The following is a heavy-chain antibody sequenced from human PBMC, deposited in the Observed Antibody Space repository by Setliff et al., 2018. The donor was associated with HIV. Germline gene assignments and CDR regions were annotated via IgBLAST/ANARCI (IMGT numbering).Heavy chain of an antibody. D-gene: IGHD1-26*01. CDR2: IKEDGSET. V-gene: IGHV3-7*01. CDR3: ARDATRGGDFDF. J-gene: IGHJ4*02. CDR1: GFTFSNFW. Sequence: GGSLRLSCATSGFTFSNFWMTWVRQAPGKGLEWVANIKEDGSETFYVDSVKGRFTMSGDNAKNLVYLEMNSLKVEDTAVYYCARDATRGGDFDFWGQGTLVTVSS.